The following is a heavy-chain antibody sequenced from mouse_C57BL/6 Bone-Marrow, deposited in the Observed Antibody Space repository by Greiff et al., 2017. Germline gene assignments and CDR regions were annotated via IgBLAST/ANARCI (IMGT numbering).Heavy chain of an antibody. CDR1: GYTFTSYW. J-gene: IGHJ2*01. CDR2: IYPGNSDP. Sequence: EVQLQQSGTVLARPGASVKLSCKTSGYTFTSYWMHWVKQRPGQGLEWIGAIYPGNSDPSYNQKFKGKAKLTAGTSASTAYMELSSLTAAASAVYCCTSYDRYPHFDYWGQGTTLTVSS. D-gene: IGHD2-3*01. V-gene: IGHV1-5*01. CDR3: TSYDRYPHFDY.